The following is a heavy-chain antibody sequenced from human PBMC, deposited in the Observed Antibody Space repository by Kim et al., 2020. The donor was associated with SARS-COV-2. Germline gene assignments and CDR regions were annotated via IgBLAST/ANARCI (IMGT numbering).Heavy chain of an antibody. D-gene: IGHD2-2*01. Sequence: SETLSLTCAVYGGSFSGYYWSWIRQPPGKGLEWIGEINHSGSTNYNPSLKSRVTISVDTSKNQFSLKLSSVTAADTAVYYCARAGMYCSSTSCSNNWFDPWGQGTLVTVSS. CDR2: INHSGST. CDR1: GGSFSGYY. V-gene: IGHV4-34*01. CDR3: ARAGMYCSSTSCSNNWFDP. J-gene: IGHJ5*02.